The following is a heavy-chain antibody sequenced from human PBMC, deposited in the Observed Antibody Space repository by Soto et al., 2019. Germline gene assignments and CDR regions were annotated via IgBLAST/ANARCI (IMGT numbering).Heavy chain of an antibody. Sequence: ESGPTLVNPTETLTLTCTVSGFSLSNARMGVSWIRQPPGEALEWLAHIFSNDEKSYSTSLKSRLTISKDTSKSQVVLTMTNMDPVDTATYYCARITGVYGGVGWRAFDIWGQGTMVTVSS. D-gene: IGHD3-16*01. J-gene: IGHJ3*02. V-gene: IGHV2-26*01. CDR1: GFSLSNARMG. CDR3: ARITGVYGGVGWRAFDI. CDR2: IFSNDEK.